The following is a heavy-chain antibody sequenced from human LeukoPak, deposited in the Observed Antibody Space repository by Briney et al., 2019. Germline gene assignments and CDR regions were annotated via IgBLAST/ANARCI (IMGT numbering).Heavy chain of an antibody. D-gene: IGHD1-26*01. CDR2: IYTSGST. Sequence: SETLSLTCTVSGGSISSGSYYWSWIRQPAGNGLEWIGRIYTSGSTTYNSSLKSRVTISLDTSKNHFSLRLSSVTAADTAVYYCARDREVGATGYYFDYWGQGTLVTVSS. CDR3: ARDREVGATGYYFDY. V-gene: IGHV4-61*02. J-gene: IGHJ4*02. CDR1: GGSISSGSYY.